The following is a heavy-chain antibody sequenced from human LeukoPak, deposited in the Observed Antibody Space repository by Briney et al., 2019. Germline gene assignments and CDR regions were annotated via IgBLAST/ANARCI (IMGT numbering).Heavy chain of an antibody. CDR1: GGSFSGYY. J-gene: IGHJ4*02. CDR2: IYYSGST. V-gene: IGHV4-59*06. Sequence: SETLSLTCAVYGGSFSGYYWSWIRQPPGKGLEWIGYIYYSGSTYYNPSLKSRVTISVDTSKNQFSLKLSSVTAADTAVYYCATASYGDYVDYWGQGTLVTVSS. D-gene: IGHD4-17*01. CDR3: ATASYGDYVDY.